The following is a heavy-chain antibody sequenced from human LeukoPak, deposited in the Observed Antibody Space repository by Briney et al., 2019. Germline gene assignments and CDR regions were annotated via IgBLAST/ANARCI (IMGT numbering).Heavy chain of an antibody. CDR1: GFTFSSYW. V-gene: IGHV3-7*01. J-gene: IGHJ4*02. Sequence: GGSLRLSCAASGFTFSSYWMSWVRQAPGKGLEWVANIKQGGSEKYYVDSVKGRFTISRDNAKNSLYLQMNSLGAEDTAVYYCARADYDYVWGSYRQHYFDYWGQGTLVTVSS. CDR2: IKQGGSEK. D-gene: IGHD3-16*02. CDR3: ARADYDYVWGSYRQHYFDY.